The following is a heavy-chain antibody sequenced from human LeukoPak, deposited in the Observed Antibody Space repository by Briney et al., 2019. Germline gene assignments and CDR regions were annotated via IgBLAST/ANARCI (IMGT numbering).Heavy chain of an antibody. D-gene: IGHD1-14*01. J-gene: IGHJ6*02. CDR3: AGDRAELNIYYYYGMDV. CDR2: ISYDGSKK. CDR1: GFTFSDYA. Sequence: GGSLRLSCAASGFTFSDYAMHWVRQAPGKGLEWVAVISYDGSKKYYADSVKGRFTISRDNSKNTLYLQMNSLRAEDTTVYYCAGDRAELNIYYYYGMDVWGQGTTVTVSS. V-gene: IGHV3-30-3*01.